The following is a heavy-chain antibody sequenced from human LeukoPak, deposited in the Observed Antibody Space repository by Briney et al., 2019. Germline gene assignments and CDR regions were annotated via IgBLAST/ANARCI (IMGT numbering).Heavy chain of an antibody. CDR2: ISWNSGSI. CDR1: GFAFDDYA. D-gene: IGHD1-1*01. V-gene: IGHV3-9*01. Sequence: GGSLRLSCAASGFAFDDYAMHWVRQAPGKGLEWVSGISWNSGSIGYADSVKGRFTISRDNAKNSLYLQMNSLRAEDTALYYCAKGGLRWNEIDYWGQGTLVTVSS. CDR3: AKGGLRWNEIDY. J-gene: IGHJ4*02.